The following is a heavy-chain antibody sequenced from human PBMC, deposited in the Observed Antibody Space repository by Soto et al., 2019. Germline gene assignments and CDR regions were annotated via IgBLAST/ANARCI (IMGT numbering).Heavy chain of an antibody. CDR2: IKQDGREK. V-gene: IGHV3-7*05. Sequence: EVQLVESGGGLVQPGGSLRLSCAASGFTFSSYWMSWVRQAPGKGLEWVANIKQDGREKYYVDSVKGRFTISRANAMNSVYLQMNSLSAEDTAVYYGARDDSSGYYEYYFDYWGQGSLVTVSS. J-gene: IGHJ4*02. CDR1: GFTFSSYW. CDR3: ARDDSSGYYEYYFDY. D-gene: IGHD3-22*01.